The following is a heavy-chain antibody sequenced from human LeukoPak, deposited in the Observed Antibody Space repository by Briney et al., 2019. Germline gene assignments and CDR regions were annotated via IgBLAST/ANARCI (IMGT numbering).Heavy chain of an antibody. CDR3: ARGAPGSYCSGGSCPYFDY. D-gene: IGHD2-15*01. Sequence: GASVKVSCKASGYTFTSYDINWVRQATGQGLEWMGWVNPNSGHTGYAQKFQGRVTMTRNTSISTAYMELSSLRSEDTAVYYCARGAPGSYCSGGSCPYFDYWVQGTLVSVSS. CDR2: VNPNSGHT. V-gene: IGHV1-8*01. CDR1: GYTFTSYD. J-gene: IGHJ4*02.